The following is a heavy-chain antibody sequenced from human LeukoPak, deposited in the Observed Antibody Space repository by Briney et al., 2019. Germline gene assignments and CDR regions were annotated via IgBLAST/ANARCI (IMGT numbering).Heavy chain of an antibody. D-gene: IGHD1-7*01. CDR3: AKRTGELPEYYFDY. V-gene: IGHV3-21*04. CDR2: ISSSSSYI. CDR1: GFTFSSYS. J-gene: IGHJ4*02. Sequence: PGGSLRLSCAASGFTFSSYSMNWVRQAPGKGLEWVSSISSSSSYIYYADSVKGRFTISRDNAKNSLYLQMSSLRAEDTAVYYCAKRTGELPEYYFDYWGQGTLVTVSS.